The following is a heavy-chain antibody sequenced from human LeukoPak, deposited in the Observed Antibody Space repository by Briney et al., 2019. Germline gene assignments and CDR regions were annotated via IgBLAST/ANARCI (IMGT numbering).Heavy chain of an antibody. J-gene: IGHJ4*02. CDR2: INPSGGST. CDR1: GYTFTSYG. V-gene: IGHV1-46*01. CDR3: ARRGQQLALDY. Sequence: ASVKVSCKASGYTFTSYGISWVRQAPGQGLEWMGIINPSGGSTSYAQKFQGRVTMTRDTSTSTVYMELSSLRSEDTAVYYCARRGQQLALDYWGQGTLVTVSS. D-gene: IGHD6-13*01.